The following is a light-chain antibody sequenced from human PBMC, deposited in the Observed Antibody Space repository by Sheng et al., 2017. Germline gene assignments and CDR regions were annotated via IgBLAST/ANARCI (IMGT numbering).Light chain of an antibody. CDR2: QDS. Sequence: SYELTQSPSVSVSPGQTASITCSGDKLGHKYASWYQQKPGQSPVLVIYQDSKRPSGIPERFSGSNSGNTATLTISGTQAMDEADYYCQAWDSSTEAWVFGGGTKLTVL. J-gene: IGLJ3*02. CDR1: KLGHKY. V-gene: IGLV3-1*01. CDR3: QAWDSSTEAWV.